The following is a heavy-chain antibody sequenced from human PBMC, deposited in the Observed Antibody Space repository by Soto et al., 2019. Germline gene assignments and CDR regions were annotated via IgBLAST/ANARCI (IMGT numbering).Heavy chain of an antibody. J-gene: IGHJ4*02. CDR2: INTGSGYT. CDR3: ARGRVYTGGSDADY. Sequence: QVHLVQSGAEVKKPGSSVRVSCKTSGYTFSNYAISWVRQAPGQGLEWMGWINTGSGYTNYAHDRVTMTKDASTYTAYLEVTSLRSHDTAIYYCARGRVYTGGSDADYWGQGTLVTVSS. D-gene: IGHD2-8*02. V-gene: IGHV1-18*01. CDR1: GYTFSNYA.